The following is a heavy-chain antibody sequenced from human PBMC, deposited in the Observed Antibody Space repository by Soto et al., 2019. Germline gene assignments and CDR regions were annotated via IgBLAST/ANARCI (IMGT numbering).Heavy chain of an antibody. Sequence: SETLSLTCTVSGGSISSSSYYWGWIRQPPGKGLEWIGSIYYSGSTYYNPSLKSRVTISVDTSKNQFSLKLSSVTAADTAVYYCARHGFLAVAGLRTWGQGTLVTVSS. V-gene: IGHV4-39*01. CDR3: ARHGFLAVAGLRT. CDR2: IYYSGST. J-gene: IGHJ5*02. D-gene: IGHD6-19*01. CDR1: GGSISSSSYY.